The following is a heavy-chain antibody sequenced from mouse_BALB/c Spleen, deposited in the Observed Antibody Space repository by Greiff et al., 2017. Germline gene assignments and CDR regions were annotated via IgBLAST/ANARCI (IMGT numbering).Heavy chain of an antibody. CDR3: ARGVNGYSRYFDV. D-gene: IGHD2-3*01. CDR2: ISYSGST. CDR1: GYSITSDYA. J-gene: IGHJ1*01. V-gene: IGHV3-2*02. Sequence: EVQLQQSGPGLVKPSQSLSLTCTVTGYSITSDYAWNWIRQFPGNKLEWMGYISYSGSTSYNPSLKSRISITRDTSKNQFFLQLNSVTTEDTATYYCARGVNGYSRYFDVWGAGTTVTVSS.